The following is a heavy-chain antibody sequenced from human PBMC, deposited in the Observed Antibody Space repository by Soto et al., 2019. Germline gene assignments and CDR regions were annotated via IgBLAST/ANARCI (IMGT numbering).Heavy chain of an antibody. D-gene: IGHD4-17*01. CDR1: GYTLTELS. CDR3: AAEGTVTTGMDV. J-gene: IGHJ6*02. Sequence: ASVKVSCKVSGYTLTELSMHWVRQAPGKGLEWMGGFDPEDGNTNYAQKFQERVTITRDMSTSTAYMELSSLRSEDTAVYYCAAEGTVTTGMDVWGQGTTVTVSS. CDR2: FDPEDGNT. V-gene: IGHV1-24*01.